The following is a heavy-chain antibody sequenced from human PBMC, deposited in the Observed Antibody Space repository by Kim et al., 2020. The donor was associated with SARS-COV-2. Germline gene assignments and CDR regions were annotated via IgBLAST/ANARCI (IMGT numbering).Heavy chain of an antibody. J-gene: IGHJ4*02. V-gene: IGHV3-33*08. CDR3: VREILCSDTSCYADY. D-gene: IGHD2-2*01. CDR2: IYYDGSNK. Sequence: GGSLRLSCAASGFTFSDYGMHWVRQAPGKGLEWVAVIYYDGSNKYYADSVKGRFTISRDNSKNTQYLQMNSLRAEDTAVYYCVREILCSDTSCYADYWGQGTLVTVSS. CDR1: GFTFSDYG.